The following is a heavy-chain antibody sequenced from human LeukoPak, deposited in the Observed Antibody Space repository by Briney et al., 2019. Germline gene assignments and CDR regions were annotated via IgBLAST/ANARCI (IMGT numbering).Heavy chain of an antibody. J-gene: IGHJ4*02. D-gene: IGHD3-22*01. Sequence: GGSLRLSCAPSVFIFRDYHMSWIPQAPEKGLECVTYICDSGRTIYYADSVKGRFTISRDNAKNSVYLQMNNLRAEDTAVYYCARDRLGDYDHSGYYDKWGQRTLVTVSS. CDR2: ICDSGRTI. V-gene: IGHV3-11*01. CDR3: ARDRLGDYDHSGYYDK. CDR1: VFIFRDYH.